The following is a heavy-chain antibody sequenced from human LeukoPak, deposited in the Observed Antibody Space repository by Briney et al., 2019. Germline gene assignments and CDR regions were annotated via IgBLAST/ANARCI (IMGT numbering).Heavy chain of an antibody. V-gene: IGHV1-2*02. J-gene: IGHJ4*02. Sequence: ASVRVSCKASGYTFTDYYMHWVRQAPGQGLEWMGWINPNSGGTIYAQNFQGRVTMTRDTSISTAYMELSRLRSDDTAVYYCARDHRGYSDYNYIFYFDSWGQGTLVTVSS. D-gene: IGHD5-12*01. CDR2: INPNSGGT. CDR3: ARDHRGYSDYNYIFYFDS. CDR1: GYTFTDYY.